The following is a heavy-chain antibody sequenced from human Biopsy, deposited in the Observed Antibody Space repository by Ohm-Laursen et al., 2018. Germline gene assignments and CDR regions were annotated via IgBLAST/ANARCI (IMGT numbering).Heavy chain of an antibody. J-gene: IGHJ4*02. CDR1: GYTFTSHD. CDR3: ARWETTLGRSLDS. CDR2: MSPNTGNT. D-gene: IGHD1-26*01. V-gene: IGHV1-8*01. Sequence: ATVKISCKASGYTFTSHDINWVRQATGQGLEWMGWMSPNTGNTVYAQRFQDRVTMTSDTSTGTAYMELTSLTSDDTAVYFCARWETTLGRSLDSWGQGSLVAVSS.